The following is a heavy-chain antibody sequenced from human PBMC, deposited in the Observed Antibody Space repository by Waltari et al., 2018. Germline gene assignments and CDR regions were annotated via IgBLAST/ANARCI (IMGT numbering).Heavy chain of an antibody. CDR3: ARDRPTRGTGGFDP. CDR2: INPNSGGT. D-gene: IGHD3-16*01. CDR1: GYTFTGYY. J-gene: IGHJ5*02. Sequence: QVQLVQSGAEVKKPGASVKVSCTASGYTFTGYYMHWVRQPPGQGLEWMGRINPNSGGTNYAQKFQGRVTMTRDTSISTAYMELSRLRSDDTAVYYCARDRPTRGTGGFDPWGQGTLVTVSS. V-gene: IGHV1-2*06.